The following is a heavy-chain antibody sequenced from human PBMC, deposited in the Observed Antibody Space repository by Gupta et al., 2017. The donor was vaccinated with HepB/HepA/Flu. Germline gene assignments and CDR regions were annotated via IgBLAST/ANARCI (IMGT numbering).Heavy chain of an antibody. CDR1: GGTFSSYA. Sequence: QVQLVQSGAEVKKPGSSVKVSCKASGGTFSSYAISWVRQAPGQGLEWMGGIIPIFGTANYAQKFQGRVTITADESTSTAYMELSSLRSEDTAVYYCASVGLATAMVGGPGGIYYYYYMDVWGKGTTVTVSS. J-gene: IGHJ6*03. CDR3: ASVGLATAMVGGPGGIYYYYYMDV. D-gene: IGHD5-18*01. CDR2: IIPIFGTA. V-gene: IGHV1-69*01.